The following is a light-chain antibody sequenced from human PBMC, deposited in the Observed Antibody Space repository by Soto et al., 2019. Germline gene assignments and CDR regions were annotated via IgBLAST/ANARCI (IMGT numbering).Light chain of an antibody. J-gene: IGKJ1*01. CDR3: QQSHSAPPT. CDR2: AAS. V-gene: IGKV1-39*01. CDR1: QSISNF. Sequence: DIQMTQSPSSLSASVGDRVTITCRASQSISNFLNWYQQRQGQVPKLLIYAASNLHSGVPSRFSGNGSGTDFTLTISSLQPEDFTTYYCQQSHSAPPTFGQGTKVDIK.